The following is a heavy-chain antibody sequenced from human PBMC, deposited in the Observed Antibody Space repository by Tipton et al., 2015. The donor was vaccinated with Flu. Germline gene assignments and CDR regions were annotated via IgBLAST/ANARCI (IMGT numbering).Heavy chain of an antibody. CDR2: IYTSGTT. J-gene: IGHJ4*02. CDR3: ASGARYTYGYDY. Sequence: TLSLTCTVSGGSFSSGAYYWSWIRQPAGKGLEWIGRIYTSGTTSYNPSLKSRVTISVDTSKTQFSLRLTSVTPSDTAVYFCASGARYTYGYDYWGQGTLVTVSS. V-gene: IGHV4-61*02. CDR1: GGSFSSGAYY. D-gene: IGHD5-18*01.